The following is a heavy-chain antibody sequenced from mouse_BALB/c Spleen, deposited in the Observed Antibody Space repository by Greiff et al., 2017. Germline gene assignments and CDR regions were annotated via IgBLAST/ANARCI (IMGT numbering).Heavy chain of an antibody. V-gene: IGHV2-4-1*01. D-gene: IGHD1-1*01. CDR1: GFSLTSYG. CDR3: ARNFYYGSSYTFNAMDY. CDR2: IWSGGST. J-gene: IGHJ4*01. Sequence: VHLVESGPGLVAPSQSLSITCTVSGFSLTSYGVHWVRQSPGKGLEWLGVIWSGGSTDYNAAFISRLSISKDNSKSQVFFKMNSLQADDTAIYYCARNFYYGSSYTFNAMDYWGQGTSVTVSS.